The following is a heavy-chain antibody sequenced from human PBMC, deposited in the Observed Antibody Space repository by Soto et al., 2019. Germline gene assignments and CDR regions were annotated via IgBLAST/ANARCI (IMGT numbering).Heavy chain of an antibody. Sequence: ASVKVSCKASGYTFTSYGISWVRQAPGQGLEWMGWISAYNGNTNYAQKLQGRVTISVDTSKNQFSLNLRSMSPADTAVYYCARVGGLAARTFDYWGPGTLVTVSS. V-gene: IGHV1-18*04. D-gene: IGHD6-6*01. CDR3: ARVGGLAARTFDY. CDR1: GYTFTSYG. CDR2: ISAYNGNT. J-gene: IGHJ4*02.